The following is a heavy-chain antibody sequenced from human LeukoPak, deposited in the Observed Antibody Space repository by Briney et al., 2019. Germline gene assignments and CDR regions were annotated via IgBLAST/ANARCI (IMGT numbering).Heavy chain of an antibody. CDR3: ARGRRPLFIRGVIIPYFDY. V-gene: IGHV3-7*01. CDR1: GFTFSTYW. J-gene: IGHJ4*02. CDR2: IKQDGSEK. D-gene: IGHD3-10*01. Sequence: GGSLRLSCAASGFTFSTYWMHWVRQAPGKGLEWVANIKQDGSEKYYVDSVKGRFTISRDNAKNSLYLQMNSLRAEDTAVYYCARGRRPLFIRGVIIPYFDYWGQGTLVTVSS.